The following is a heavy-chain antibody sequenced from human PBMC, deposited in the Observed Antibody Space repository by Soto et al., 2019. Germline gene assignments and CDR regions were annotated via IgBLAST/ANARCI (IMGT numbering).Heavy chain of an antibody. CDR1: GFNFNDYG. D-gene: IGHD3-10*01. CDR2: ISWNSVSI. CDR3: AKDMENGYNPYYYYGMDV. Sequence: SLGLCCTASGFNFNDYGMHWVRQAPGKGLEWVSSISWNSVSIGYADSVKGRFTISRDNAKNSLYLQMNSLRAEDTALYYCAKDMENGYNPYYYYGMDVWGQGTTVTVSS. J-gene: IGHJ6*02. V-gene: IGHV3-9*01.